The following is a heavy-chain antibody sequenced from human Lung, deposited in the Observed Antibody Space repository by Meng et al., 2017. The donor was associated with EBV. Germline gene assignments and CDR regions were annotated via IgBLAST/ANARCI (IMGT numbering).Heavy chain of an antibody. CDR1: GFTVSSYY. Sequence: EVQLVDAEGAVVQPGGSRRLTGAASGFTVSSYYMIWVRQAPGKGLEWVSLIYTGGTTSYADSVRGRFTISRDISTNTVYLQMNSLRVEDTAIYYCARGHGPWGQGTLVTVSS. CDR2: IYTGGTT. J-gene: IGHJ5*02. V-gene: IGHV3-53*01. CDR3: ARGHGP.